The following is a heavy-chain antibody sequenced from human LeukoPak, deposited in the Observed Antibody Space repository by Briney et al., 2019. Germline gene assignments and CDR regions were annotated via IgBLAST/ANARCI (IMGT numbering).Heavy chain of an antibody. J-gene: IGHJ4*02. Sequence: ASVKVSCKASGHPFPSYYMHWVRQAPGQGLEWMGIISPSGGSTNYAQKFQGRITMTRDTSTNTVHMQLSSLRSEDTATYYCARGGRVRTQLDSYSDYWGQGTLVTVSS. CDR1: GHPFPSYY. V-gene: IGHV1-46*01. D-gene: IGHD6-13*01. CDR3: ARGGRVRTQLDSYSDY. CDR2: ISPSGGST.